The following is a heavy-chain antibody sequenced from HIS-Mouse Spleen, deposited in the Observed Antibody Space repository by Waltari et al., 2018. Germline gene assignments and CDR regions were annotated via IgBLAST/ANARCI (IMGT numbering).Heavy chain of an antibody. V-gene: IGHV4-39*07. CDR2: IYYSGST. D-gene: IGHD6-13*01. CDR1: GGSISSSSYY. CDR3: AREIPYSSSWYDWYFDL. J-gene: IGHJ2*01. Sequence: QLQLPESGPGLVKPSETLSLTGTVSGGSISSSSYYWGWIRQPPGKGLEWIGSIYYSGSTYYNPSLKSRVTISVDTSKNQFSLKLSSVTAADTAVYYCAREIPYSSSWYDWYFDLWGRGTLVTVSS.